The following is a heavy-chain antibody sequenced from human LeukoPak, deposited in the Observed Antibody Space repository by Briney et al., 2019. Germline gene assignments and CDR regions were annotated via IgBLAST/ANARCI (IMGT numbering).Heavy chain of an antibody. CDR1: GFTFSNYW. Sequence: GGSLSLSCAASGFTFSNYWMSWVRQDPGKGLEWVANIKEDGSEKYYVDSVKGRFTISRDNARNSLYLQMNSLRAEDTAVYYCASGRQLGYWGQGTLVTVSS. D-gene: IGHD6-13*01. CDR2: IKEDGSEK. V-gene: IGHV3-7*01. CDR3: ASGRQLGY. J-gene: IGHJ4*02.